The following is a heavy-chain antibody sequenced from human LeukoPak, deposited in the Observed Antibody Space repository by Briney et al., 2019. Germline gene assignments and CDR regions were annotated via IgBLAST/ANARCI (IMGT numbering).Heavy chain of an antibody. CDR2: IYPGDSDT. J-gene: IGHJ4*02. CDR3: ARPRRDGYEPFDY. CDR1: GYSFTSYC. D-gene: IGHD5-24*01. V-gene: IGHV5-51*01. Sequence: AESLTLAWKGSGYSFTSYCVAWVRQMPGKGLEWMGIIYPGDSDTRYSPSFQGQVTISADKSISTAYLQWSSLKASDTAMYYCARPRRDGYEPFDYWGQGTLVTVSS.